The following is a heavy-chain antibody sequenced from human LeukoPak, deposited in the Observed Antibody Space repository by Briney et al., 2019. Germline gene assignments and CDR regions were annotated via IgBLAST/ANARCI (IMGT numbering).Heavy chain of an antibody. D-gene: IGHD2-2*01. J-gene: IGHJ4*02. V-gene: IGHV3-30*18. CDR1: GFTFSSYA. CDR2: ISYDGSNK. Sequence: PGGSLRLSCAASGFTFSSYAMSWVRQAPGKGLEWVAVISYDGSNKYYANSVKGRFTISRDNSKNTLYLQMNSLRAEDTAVYYCAKQSGYCSSTSCLYFDYWGQGTLVTVSS. CDR3: AKQSGYCSSTSCLYFDY.